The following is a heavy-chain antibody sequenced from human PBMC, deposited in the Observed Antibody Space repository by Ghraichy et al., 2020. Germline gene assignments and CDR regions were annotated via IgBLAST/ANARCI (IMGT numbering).Heavy chain of an antibody. D-gene: IGHD3-10*01. V-gene: IGHV4-34*01. CDR2: INHSGST. CDR3: ARVKGYSITMVRGVIIDY. J-gene: IGHJ4*02. CDR1: GGSFSGYY. Sequence: SETLSLTCAVYGGSFSGYYWSWIRQPPGKGLEWIGEINHSGSTNYNPSLKSRVTISVDTSKNQFSLKLSSVTAADTAVYYCARVKGYSITMVRGVIIDYWAQGTLVTVSS.